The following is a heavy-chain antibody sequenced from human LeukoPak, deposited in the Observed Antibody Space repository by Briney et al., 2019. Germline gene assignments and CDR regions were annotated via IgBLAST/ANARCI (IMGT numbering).Heavy chain of an antibody. CDR3: AKVGTAANFVY. J-gene: IGHJ4*02. CDR1: GFTFGSYA. CDR2: ISGSGGGGST. D-gene: IGHD6-13*01. Sequence: GGSLRLSCAASGFTFGSYAMTWVRQAPGKGLEWVSAISGSGGGGSTHYADSVKGRFTISRDDSTNAVYLQMNSLGADDTAVYYCAKVGTAANFVYWGQGTLVTVSS. V-gene: IGHV3-23*01.